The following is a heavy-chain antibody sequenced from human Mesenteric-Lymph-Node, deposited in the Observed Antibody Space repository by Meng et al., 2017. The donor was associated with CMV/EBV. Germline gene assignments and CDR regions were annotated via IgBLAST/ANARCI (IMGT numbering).Heavy chain of an antibody. D-gene: IGHD1-1*01. CDR2: ISPNTGDT. CDR3: GRGQQTFDP. V-gene: IGHV1-2*06. J-gene: IGHJ5*02. CDR1: GYSFTGYS. Sequence: QVQLVQSRAEVGKPGASVMVSCKASGYSFTGYSIHWVRQAPGQGPEWMGRISPNTGDTIYEENFQGRVTMTRDTSINTAYMELSSLTSDDTAVYYCGRGQQTFDPWGQGTLVTVSS.